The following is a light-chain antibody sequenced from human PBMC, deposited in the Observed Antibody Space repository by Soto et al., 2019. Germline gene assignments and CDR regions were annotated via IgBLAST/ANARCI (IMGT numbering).Light chain of an antibody. J-gene: IGLJ3*02. V-gene: IGLV2-8*01. Sequence: QSALTQPPSASGSPGQTVTISCTGTSSDVGAYKYVSWYQQYPGKAPKLMIYEVTKRPSRVPDRFSGSKSGNTASLTVSGLQAEDEADYYCTSYVGNDIGVFGGGTKLTVL. CDR1: SSDVGAYKY. CDR3: TSYVGNDIGV. CDR2: EVT.